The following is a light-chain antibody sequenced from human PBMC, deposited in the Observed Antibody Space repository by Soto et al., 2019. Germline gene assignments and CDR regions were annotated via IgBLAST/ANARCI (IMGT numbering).Light chain of an antibody. V-gene: IGLV7-46*01. Sequence: QAVVTQEPSLTVSPGGTVTLTCGSSTGAVTSGHYPYWFQQKPGQAPRPLIYETSNKHSWTPARFSGSLLGGKAALTLSGAQAADEAEYYCLLSYSGARVFGGGTKLTVL. CDR2: ETS. CDR3: LLSYSGARV. CDR1: TGAVTSGHY. J-gene: IGLJ3*02.